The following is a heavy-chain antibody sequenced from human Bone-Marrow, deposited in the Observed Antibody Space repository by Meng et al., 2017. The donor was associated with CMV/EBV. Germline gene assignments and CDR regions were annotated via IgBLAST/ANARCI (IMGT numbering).Heavy chain of an antibody. CDR2: INPSGGST. Sequence: ASVKVSCKASGGTFSSYAISWVRQAPGQGLEWMGIINPSGGSTSYSQKFQGRVTMTRDTSTSTVYMELSSLRSEDTAVYYCARAVAGTNYYYYGMDVWGQGTTVTVSS. D-gene: IGHD1-1*01. CDR3: ARAVAGTNYYYYGMDV. J-gene: IGHJ6*02. CDR1: GGTFSSYA. V-gene: IGHV1-46*01.